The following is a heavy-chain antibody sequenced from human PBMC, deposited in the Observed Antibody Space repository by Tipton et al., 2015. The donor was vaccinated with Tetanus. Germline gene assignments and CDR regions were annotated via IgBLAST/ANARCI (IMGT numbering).Heavy chain of an antibody. CDR3: ARDLARPTRATYSGSYRDAVRSDY. CDR2: IKQDGSEK. D-gene: IGHD1-26*01. Sequence: CAASGFTFSSYWMSWVRQAPGKGLEWAANIKQDGSEKYYVDSVQGRFTISRDNAKNSLYLQMNSLRAEDTAVYYCARDLARPTRATYSGSYRDAVRSDYWGQGTLVTVSS. CDR1: GFTFSSYW. V-gene: IGHV3-7*01. J-gene: IGHJ4*02.